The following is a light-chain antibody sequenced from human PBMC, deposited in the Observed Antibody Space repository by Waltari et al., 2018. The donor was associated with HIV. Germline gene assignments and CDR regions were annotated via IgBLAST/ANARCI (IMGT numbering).Light chain of an antibody. Sequence: DIVMTQSPDSLAVSLGERATINCKSSQSVLYSSNNKKYLAWYQQKPGQPPKLLIYWASTRESGVPDRFSCSGSGTDFTLTISSLQAEDVAVYYCQQYYTTPLTFGGGTKVEIK. CDR3: QQYYTTPLT. J-gene: IGKJ4*01. CDR2: WAS. CDR1: QSVLYSSNNKKY. V-gene: IGKV4-1*01.